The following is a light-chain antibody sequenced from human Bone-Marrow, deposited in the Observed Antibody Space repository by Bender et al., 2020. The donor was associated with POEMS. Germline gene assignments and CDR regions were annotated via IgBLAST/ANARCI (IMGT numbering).Light chain of an antibody. CDR1: NIGTRS. CDR2: QDS. J-gene: IGLJ1*01. CDR3: QVWDSSGDLYV. V-gene: IGLV3-21*02. Sequence: SYDLTQPPSVSVAPGQTAGITCVGNNIGTRSVNWYQQKPGKAPVLVVYQDSDRPSGIPERFSGSNSGNTATLTISSVEAGDEADYFCQVWDSSGDLYVFATGTKVSVL.